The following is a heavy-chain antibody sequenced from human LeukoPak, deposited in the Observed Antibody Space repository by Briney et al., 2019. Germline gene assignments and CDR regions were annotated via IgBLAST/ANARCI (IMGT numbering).Heavy chain of an antibody. CDR1: GFTFNSYP. D-gene: IGHD3-10*01. Sequence: GGSLRLSCSASGFTFNSYPVHWVRQAPGKGLEYVSGISRNGGSTYYADSVKGRFIISRDNSKNTLFVQMNSLRTEDTAVYYCARGSISSGSYYFDYWGQGTLVIVSS. J-gene: IGHJ4*02. V-gene: IGHV3-64*04. CDR2: ISRNGGST. CDR3: ARGSISSGSYYFDY.